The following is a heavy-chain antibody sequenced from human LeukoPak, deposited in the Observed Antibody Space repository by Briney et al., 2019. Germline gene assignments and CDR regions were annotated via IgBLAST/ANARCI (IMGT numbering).Heavy chain of an antibody. V-gene: IGHV3-74*01. J-gene: IGHJ5*02. D-gene: IGHD1/OR15-1a*01. CDR3: AKDLSWNTADR. Sequence: GGSLRLSCAASGFTYTNYWMHWFRQAPGKGPLWVSRINPDATIIDYADSVKGRFTISRDNAKNLLYLQMNGLRADNTAVYYCAKDLSWNTADRWGQGTLVAVSS. CDR2: INPDATII. CDR1: GFTYTNYW.